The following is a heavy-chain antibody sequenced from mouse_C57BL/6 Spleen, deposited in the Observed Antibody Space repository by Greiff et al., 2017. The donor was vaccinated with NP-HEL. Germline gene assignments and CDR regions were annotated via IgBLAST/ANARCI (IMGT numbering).Heavy chain of an antibody. V-gene: IGHV14-4*01. D-gene: IGHD2-10*01. J-gene: IGHJ4*01. Sequence: EVQLQQSGAELVRPGASVKLSCTASGFNIKDDYMHWVKQRPEQGLEWIGWIDPENGDTEYASKFQGKATITADTSSNTAYLQLSSLTSEDTAVYYCTTSYRRAMDYWGQGTSVTVSS. CDR2: IDPENGDT. CDR1: GFNIKDDY. CDR3: TTSYRRAMDY.